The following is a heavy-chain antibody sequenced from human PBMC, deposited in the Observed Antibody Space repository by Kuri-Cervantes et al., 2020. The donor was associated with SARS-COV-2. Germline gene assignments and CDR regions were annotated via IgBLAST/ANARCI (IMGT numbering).Heavy chain of an antibody. CDR1: GFTLSSYS. V-gene: IGHV3-21*01. J-gene: IGHJ3*02. CDR3: AREGTYYDFWSGHTHDVFDI. D-gene: IGHD3-3*01. Sequence: GGSLRLSCAASGFTLSSYSMNWVRQAPGKGLEWVSSISRSSSYIYYADSVKGRFTISRDNAKNSLYLQMNSLRAEDTAVYYCAREGTYYDFWSGHTHDVFDIWGQGTMVTVSS. CDR2: ISRSSSYI.